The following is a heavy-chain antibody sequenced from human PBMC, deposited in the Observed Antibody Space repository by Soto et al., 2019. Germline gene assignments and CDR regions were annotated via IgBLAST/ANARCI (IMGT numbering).Heavy chain of an antibody. Sequence: QLQLQESGPGLVKPSETLSLTCTVSGSSISSSSYYWGWIRQPPGKGLEWIGSIYYSGSTYYNPSLKSRVTISVDTSKNQFSLKLSSVTAADTAVYYCARGVWGDYTPWGQGTLVTVSS. CDR3: ARGVWGDYTP. CDR1: GSSISSSSYY. D-gene: IGHD4-17*01. V-gene: IGHV4-39*01. CDR2: IYYSGST. J-gene: IGHJ5*02.